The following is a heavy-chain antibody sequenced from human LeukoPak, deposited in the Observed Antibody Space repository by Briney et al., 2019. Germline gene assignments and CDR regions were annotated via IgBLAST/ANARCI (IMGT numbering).Heavy chain of an antibody. D-gene: IGHD1-14*01. V-gene: IGHV3-30*04. Sequence: GGSLRLSCAASGFTFSSYAMHWVRQAPGKGLEWVAVISYDGSNKYYADSVKGRFTISRDNSKNTLYLQMNSLRAEDTAVYYCARGWYGAYAYYYMDVWGKGTTVTVSS. CDR2: ISYDGSNK. J-gene: IGHJ6*03. CDR1: GFTFSSYA. CDR3: ARGWYGAYAYYYMDV.